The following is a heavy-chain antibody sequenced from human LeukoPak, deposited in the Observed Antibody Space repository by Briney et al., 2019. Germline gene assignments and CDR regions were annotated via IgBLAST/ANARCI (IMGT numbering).Heavy chain of an antibody. CDR2: IYYSGST. CDR1: GGSISSSSYY. J-gene: IGHJ4*02. V-gene: IGHV4-39*01. CDR3: ASGVPTPLDY. Sequence: SETLSLTCTVSGGSISSSSYYWGWIRQPPGKGLEWIGSIYYSGSTYYNPSLKSRVTISVDTSKNQFSLKLSSVTAADTAVYYCASGVPTPLDYWGQGTLVTVSS. D-gene: IGHD3-16*01.